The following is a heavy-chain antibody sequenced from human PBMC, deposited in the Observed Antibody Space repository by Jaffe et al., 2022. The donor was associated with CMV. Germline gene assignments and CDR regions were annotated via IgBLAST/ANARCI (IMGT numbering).Heavy chain of an antibody. V-gene: IGHV5-51*01. Sequence: EVQLVQSGAEVKKPGESLKISCKVSGYSFTSYWIGWVRRMPGRGLEWMGIIYPGDSDTRYSPSFRGQVTISADKSVNTAFLQWSSLKASDTAMYYCARGGNPSVYFDYWGQGTLVTVSS. CDR1: GYSFTSYW. CDR2: IYPGDSDT. CDR3: ARGGNPSVYFDY. D-gene: IGHD1-26*01. J-gene: IGHJ4*02.